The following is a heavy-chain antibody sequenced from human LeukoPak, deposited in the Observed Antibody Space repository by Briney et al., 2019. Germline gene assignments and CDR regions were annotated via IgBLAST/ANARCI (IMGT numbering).Heavy chain of an antibody. D-gene: IGHD6-25*01. J-gene: IGHJ5*02. Sequence: GASVKVSCKASGGTFSSYDINWVRQATGQGLEWMGWMNPNSGNTGYAQKFQGRVTITTNISTNTAYMELSSLRSEDTAVYYCARGQYTSAWYRGSRWFDPWGQGTLVTVSS. CDR1: GGTFSSYD. V-gene: IGHV1-8*03. CDR3: ARGQYTSAWYRGSRWFDP. CDR2: MNPNSGNT.